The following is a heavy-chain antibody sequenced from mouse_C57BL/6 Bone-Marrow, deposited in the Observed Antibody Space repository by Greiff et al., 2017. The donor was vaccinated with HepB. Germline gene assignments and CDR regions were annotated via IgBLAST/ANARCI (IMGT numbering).Heavy chain of an antibody. CDR2: INPNNGGT. J-gene: IGHJ4*01. CDR1: GYTFTDYN. V-gene: IGHV1-18*01. CDR3: ARGGYGSSYRDYAMDY. Sequence: VQLKQSGPELVKPGASVKIPCKASGYTFTDYNMDWVKQSHGKSLEWIGDINPNNGGTIYNQKFKGKATLTVDKSSSTAYMELRSLTSEDTAVYYCARGGYGSSYRDYAMDYWGQGTSVTVSS. D-gene: IGHD1-1*01.